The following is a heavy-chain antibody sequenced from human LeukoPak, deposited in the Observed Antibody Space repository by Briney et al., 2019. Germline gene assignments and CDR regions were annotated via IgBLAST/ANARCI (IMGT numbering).Heavy chain of an antibody. D-gene: IGHD6-19*01. Sequence: NPSETLSLTCTVSGGSISSYYWSWIRQPPGKGLEWIGEINHSGSTNYNPSLKSRVTISVDTSKNRFSLKLSSVTAADTAVYYCARGSGWYGSDYWGQGTLVTVSS. V-gene: IGHV4-34*01. CDR1: GGSISSYY. J-gene: IGHJ4*02. CDR2: INHSGST. CDR3: ARGSGWYGSDY.